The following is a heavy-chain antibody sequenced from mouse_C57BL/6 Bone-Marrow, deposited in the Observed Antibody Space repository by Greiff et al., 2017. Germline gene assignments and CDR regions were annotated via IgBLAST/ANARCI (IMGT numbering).Heavy chain of an antibody. Sequence: EVKLMESGAGLVKPGGSLKLSCAASGFTFSSYAMSWVRQTPEKRLEWVAYISSGGDYIYYADTVKGRFTISRDNARNTLYLQMSSLKSEDTAMYYCTRDGGNDYDPAWFAYWGQGTLVTVSA. CDR3: TRDGGNDYDPAWFAY. CDR1: GFTFSSYA. D-gene: IGHD2-4*01. CDR2: ISSGGDYI. V-gene: IGHV5-9-1*02. J-gene: IGHJ3*01.